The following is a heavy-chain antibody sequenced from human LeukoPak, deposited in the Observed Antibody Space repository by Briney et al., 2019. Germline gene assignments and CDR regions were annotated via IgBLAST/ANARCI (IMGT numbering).Heavy chain of an antibody. J-gene: IGHJ6*03. CDR3: ARYGITGIYYYYYYMDV. CDR2: ISAYNGNT. CDR1: GYTFTSYG. D-gene: IGHD1-20*01. V-gene: IGHV1-18*01. Sequence: GASVKVSCKASGYTFTSYGISWVRQAPGQGLEWMGWISAYNGNTNYAQKLQGRVTMTTDTSTSTAYMELRSLRSDDTAVYYCARYGITGIYYYYYYMDVWGKGTTVTVSS.